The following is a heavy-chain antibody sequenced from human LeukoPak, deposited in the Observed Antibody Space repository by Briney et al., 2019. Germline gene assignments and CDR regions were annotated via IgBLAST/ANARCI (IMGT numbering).Heavy chain of an antibody. D-gene: IGHD1-1*01. J-gene: IGHJ3*02. V-gene: IGHV3-23*01. CDR1: GFTFSSYA. Sequence: PGGSLRLSCAASGFTFSSYAMSWVRQAPGKGLEWVSAISGSGGSTYYADSVKGRFTISRDNSKNPLYLQMNSLRAEDTAVYYCAKVGRSWKLLDALDIWGQGTMVTVSS. CDR3: AKVGRSWKLLDALDI. CDR2: ISGSGGST.